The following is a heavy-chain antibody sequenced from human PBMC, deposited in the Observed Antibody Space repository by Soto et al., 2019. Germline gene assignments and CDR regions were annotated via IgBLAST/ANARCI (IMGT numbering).Heavy chain of an antibody. D-gene: IGHD1-7*01. CDR1: GGAFSGYY. V-gene: IGHV4-34*01. Sequence: PSETLSLTCAVYGGAFSGYYWSWIRQPPGKGLEWIGEINHSGSTNYNPSLKSRVTISVDTSKNQFSLKLSSVTAADTAVYYCAGVLKTTFLDRPFDYWGQGTLVTVSS. CDR3: AGVLKTTFLDRPFDY. CDR2: INHSGST. J-gene: IGHJ4*02.